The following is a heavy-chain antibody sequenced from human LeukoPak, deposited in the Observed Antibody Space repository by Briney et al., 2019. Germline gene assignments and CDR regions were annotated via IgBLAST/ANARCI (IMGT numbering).Heavy chain of an antibody. V-gene: IGHV2-70*11. CDR2: IDWYDDK. Sequence: SGPALVKPTQTLTLTCTFSGFSLSSSGMCVNWIRQPPGKAPEWLARIDWYDDKYYSTSLKTRLTISKDTSKNQVVLTMTNMDPVDTATYYCARGSIVAAGKYYFHYWGQGTLVTVSS. J-gene: IGHJ4*02. CDR3: ARGSIVAAGKYYFHY. D-gene: IGHD6-13*01. CDR1: GFSLSSSGMC.